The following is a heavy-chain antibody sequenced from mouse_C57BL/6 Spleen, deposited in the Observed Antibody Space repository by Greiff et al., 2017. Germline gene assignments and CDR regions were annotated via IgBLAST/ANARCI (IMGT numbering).Heavy chain of an antibody. Sequence: EVQLQQSGPELVKPGASVKIPCKASGYTFTDYNMDWVKQSHGKSLEWIGDINPNNGGTIYNQKFKGKATLTVDKSSSTAYMELRSLTSEDTAVYYCARSGYDYDGGLPHFDYWGQGTTLTVSS. CDR1: GYTFTDYN. CDR2: INPNNGGT. V-gene: IGHV1-18*01. J-gene: IGHJ2*01. CDR3: ARSGYDYDGGLPHFDY. D-gene: IGHD2-4*01.